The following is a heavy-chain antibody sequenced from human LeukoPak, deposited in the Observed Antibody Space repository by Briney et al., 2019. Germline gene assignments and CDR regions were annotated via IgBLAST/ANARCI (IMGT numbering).Heavy chain of an antibody. J-gene: IGHJ3*01. V-gene: IGHV1-24*01. D-gene: IGHD3-9*01. CDR1: GSTLPESS. CDR2: LDPEVGDT. Sequence: ASVKVSCKVSGSTLPESSIHGVRQAPGEGLEGVGGLDPEVGDTIYAQKPQGGVTMTEDTSTDTAYIDLRRIRSEDTAVYLCTRAYVTSGYGHSDLWGQGTLVTVSS. CDR3: TRAYVTSGYGHSDL.